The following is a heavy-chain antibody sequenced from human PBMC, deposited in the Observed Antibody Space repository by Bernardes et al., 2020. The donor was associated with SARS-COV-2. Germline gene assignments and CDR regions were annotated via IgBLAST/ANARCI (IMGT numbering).Heavy chain of an antibody. CDR3: ARAPPEAVAGMGLFDY. D-gene: IGHD6-19*01. CDR1: GGSISSSSYY. CDR2: IYYTGST. J-gene: IGHJ4*02. Sequence: SETLSLTCTVSGGSISSSSYYWGWIRQPPGKGLEWIGTIYYTGSTYYNPSLKSRVTISVDTSKNQFSLKLSSVTAADTAVYYCARAPPEAVAGMGLFDYWGQGTLLTVSS. V-gene: IGHV4-39*01.